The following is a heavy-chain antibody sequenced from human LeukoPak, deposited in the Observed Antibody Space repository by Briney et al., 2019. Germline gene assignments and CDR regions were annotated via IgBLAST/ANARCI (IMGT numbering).Heavy chain of an antibody. J-gene: IGHJ4*02. CDR1: GYTFTTYG. CDR3: ARDAHDSSGYYFFDY. V-gene: IGHV1-18*01. CDR2: ISAYNGNT. Sequence: EASVTVSFKASGYTFTTYGISWVRPAPGQGLEWMGWISAYNGNTNYAQKLQGRVTMTTDTSTSTAYMELRSLRSDDTAVYYCARDAHDSSGYYFFDYWGQGTLVTVSS. D-gene: IGHD3-22*01.